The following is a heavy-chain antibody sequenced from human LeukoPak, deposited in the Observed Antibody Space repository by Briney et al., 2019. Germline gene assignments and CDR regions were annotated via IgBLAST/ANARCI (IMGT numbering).Heavy chain of an antibody. V-gene: IGHV4-4*02. Sequence: PSETLSLTCDVSGASISATNWWTWVRLPPGKGLEWIGEVSHSETTNYSPSLKGRVRLSVDRATNQFSLRLTSVTAADTAVYYCAGESGRGTFDLWGQGTMVTVSS. CDR2: VSHSETT. CDR1: GASISATNW. D-gene: IGHD3-10*01. CDR3: AGESGRGTFDL. J-gene: IGHJ3*01.